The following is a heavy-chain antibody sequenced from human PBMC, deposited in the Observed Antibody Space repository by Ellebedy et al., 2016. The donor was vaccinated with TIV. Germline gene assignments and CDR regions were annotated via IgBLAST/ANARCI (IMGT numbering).Heavy chain of an antibody. D-gene: IGHD6-19*01. V-gene: IGHV4-59*01. Sequence: MPSETLSLTCTVSGGSISSYYWSWIRQPPGKGLEWIGYIYYSGSTNYNPSLKSRVTISVDTSKNQFSLKLSSVTAADTAVYYCARALYSSGWWVPPAFDIWGQGTMVTVSS. CDR1: GGSISSYY. J-gene: IGHJ3*02. CDR3: ARALYSSGWWVPPAFDI. CDR2: IYYSGST.